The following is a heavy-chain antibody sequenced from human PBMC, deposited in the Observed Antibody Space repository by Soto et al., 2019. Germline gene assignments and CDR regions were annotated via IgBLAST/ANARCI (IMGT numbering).Heavy chain of an antibody. CDR3: ARGLATLPVFAFDI. CDR2: IYWSGDE. J-gene: IGHJ3*02. D-gene: IGHD6-6*01. Sequence: SGPTLVNPTQTLTLTCSFSGFSLSTSGVGVGWIRQSPGKALEWLALIYWSGDEHYRPSLKSRLSIIKDTSKNHVVLIMTDMDPVDTATYYCARGLATLPVFAFDIWGQGTMVTVS. CDR1: GFSLSTSGVG. V-gene: IGHV2-5*01.